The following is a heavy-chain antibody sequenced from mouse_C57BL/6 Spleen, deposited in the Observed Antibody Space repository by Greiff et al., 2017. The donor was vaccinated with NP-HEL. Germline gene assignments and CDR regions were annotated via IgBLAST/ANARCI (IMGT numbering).Heavy chain of an antibody. J-gene: IGHJ2*01. Sequence: EVKLVESGGDLVKPGGSLKLSCAASGFTFSSYGMSWVRQTPDKRLEWVATISSGGSYTYYPDSVKGRFTISRDNAKNTLYLQMSSLKSEDTAMYYCAREITHYFDYWGQGTTLTVSS. CDR2: ISSGGSYT. D-gene: IGHD2-4*01. CDR1: GFTFSSYG. CDR3: AREITHYFDY. V-gene: IGHV5-6*01.